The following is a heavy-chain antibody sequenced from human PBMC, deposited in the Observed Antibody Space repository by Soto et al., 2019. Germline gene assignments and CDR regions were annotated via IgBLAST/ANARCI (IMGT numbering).Heavy chain of an antibody. CDR2: IYRGGST. CDR1: GFTVSNNY. D-gene: IGHD3-3*01. J-gene: IGHJ4*01. V-gene: IGHV3-66*04. CDR3: ARHRFGGLSAIFADY. Sequence: EVQLVNSGGGLVQPGGSLRLSCAASGFTVSNNYMSWVRQAPGKGLEWVSVIYRGGSTYYADSVKDRFTISRDNPENTLYLPMSSLRAEDMAVYYCARHRFGGLSAIFADYWGHGTLVTVSS.